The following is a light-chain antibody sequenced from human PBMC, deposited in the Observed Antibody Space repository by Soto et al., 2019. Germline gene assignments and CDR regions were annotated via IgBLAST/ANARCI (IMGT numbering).Light chain of an antibody. CDR3: SSFTTSYFYV. CDR2: EVT. J-gene: IGLJ1*01. CDR1: SGDIGSYNR. Sequence: QSVLTQPASVSGSPGQSITISCTGTSGDIGSYNRVSWYQQHPGKAPKLIIYEVTDRPSGVSNRFSASKSAYTASLTISGLQAEDEANYYCSSFTTSYFYVFGPGTKVNVL. V-gene: IGLV2-14*01.